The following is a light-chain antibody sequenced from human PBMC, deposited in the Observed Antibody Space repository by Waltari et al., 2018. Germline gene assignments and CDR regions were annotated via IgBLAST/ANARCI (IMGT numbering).Light chain of an antibody. CDR3: QTTDSSGIYS. Sequence: SYALTQPPSVSVSPGQTATITCSGDALPKQYVYWYQQRPGRAPVLVIYKDTERPSGIPERFSGSSSGKTVALTLSGVQAEDEADYYCQTTDSSGIYSFGGGTKLTVL. J-gene: IGLJ2*01. CDR2: KDT. V-gene: IGLV3-25*03. CDR1: ALPKQY.